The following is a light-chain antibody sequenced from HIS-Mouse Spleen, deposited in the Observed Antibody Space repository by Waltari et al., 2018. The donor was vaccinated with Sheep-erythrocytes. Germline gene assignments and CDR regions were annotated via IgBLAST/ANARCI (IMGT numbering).Light chain of an antibody. CDR1: TSISSY. J-gene: IGKJ3*01. CDR3: QQSYSTPQFT. Sequence: DIQMTQSPSSLSASVGDRVTITCRASTSISSYLNWYQQKPGKAPKLLIYAASSLQSGVPSRFKGNGSWTEFTLTISSLQPEDFATYYCQQSYSTPQFTFGPGTKVDIK. V-gene: IGKV1-39*01. CDR2: AAS.